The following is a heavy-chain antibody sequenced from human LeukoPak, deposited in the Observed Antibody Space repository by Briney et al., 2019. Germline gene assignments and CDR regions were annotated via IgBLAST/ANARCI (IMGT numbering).Heavy chain of an antibody. CDR3: ARVFFRSGWPERYMDV. V-gene: IGHV3-48*01. Sequence: GGSLRLSCAAPGFTFSSYSMNWVRQAPGKGLEWVSYISSSSSTIYYADSVKGRFTISRDNAKNSLYLQMNSLRAEDTAVYYCARVFFRSGWPERYMDVWGKGTTVTVSS. CDR1: GFTFSSYS. D-gene: IGHD6-19*01. J-gene: IGHJ6*03. CDR2: ISSSSSTI.